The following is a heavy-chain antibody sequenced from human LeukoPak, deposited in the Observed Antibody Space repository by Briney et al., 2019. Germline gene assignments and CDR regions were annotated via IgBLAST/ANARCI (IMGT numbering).Heavy chain of an antibody. CDR1: GYTLTELS. J-gene: IGHJ4*02. CDR2: FDPEDGGT. Sequence: ASVKVSCKVSGYTLTELSMHWVRQAPGKGLEWMGGFDPEDGGTIYAQRFQGRVTMTEDTSTDTAYMELSSLRSEDTAVYYCATDLATAMVKDQSNKWGQGTLVTVSS. CDR3: ATDLATAMVKDQSNK. V-gene: IGHV1-24*01. D-gene: IGHD5-18*01.